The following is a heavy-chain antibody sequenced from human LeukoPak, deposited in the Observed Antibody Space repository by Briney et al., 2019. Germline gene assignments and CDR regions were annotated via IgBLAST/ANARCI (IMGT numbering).Heavy chain of an antibody. CDR2: ISSSSCYI. J-gene: IGHJ6*02. CDR1: GFTFSSYS. Sequence: GGSLRLSCAASGFTFSSYSMNWVRQAPGKGLEWVSSISSSSCYIYYADSVKGRFTISRDNARNSLYLQMNSLRAEDTAVYYCARDLLLWFGELYYGMDVWGQGTTVTVSS. D-gene: IGHD3-10*01. V-gene: IGHV3-21*01. CDR3: ARDLLLWFGELYYGMDV.